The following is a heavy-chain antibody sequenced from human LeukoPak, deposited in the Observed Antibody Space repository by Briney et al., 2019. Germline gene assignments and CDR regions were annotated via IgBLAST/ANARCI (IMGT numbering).Heavy chain of an antibody. D-gene: IGHD3-10*01. V-gene: IGHV3-13*04. Sequence: GGSLKLSCAASGFTFSSHDMHWVRQATGKGLEWVSAIGTVGDTYYPGSVKGRFTIPREDAKNSLYLQMNSLRVGDTAVYYCAREATGSGPWYLELWGRGTLVTVSS. CDR1: GFTFSSHD. J-gene: IGHJ2*01. CDR2: IGTVGDT. CDR3: AREATGSGPWYLEL.